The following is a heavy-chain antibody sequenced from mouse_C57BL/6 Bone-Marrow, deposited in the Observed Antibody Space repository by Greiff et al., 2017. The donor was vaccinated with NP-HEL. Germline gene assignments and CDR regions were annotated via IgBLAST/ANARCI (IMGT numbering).Heavy chain of an antibody. J-gene: IGHJ2*01. CDR3: ARSGTDFDY. Sequence: VQLQQSGPELVKPGASAKISCKASGYAFSSSWMNWVKQRPGKGLEWIGRIYPGDGDTNSNGKFKGKATLTADKSSSTAYMQLSSLTSEDSAVYFCARSGTDFDYWGQGTTLTVSS. CDR2: IYPGDGDT. V-gene: IGHV1-82*01. CDR1: GYAFSSSW. D-gene: IGHD3-1*01.